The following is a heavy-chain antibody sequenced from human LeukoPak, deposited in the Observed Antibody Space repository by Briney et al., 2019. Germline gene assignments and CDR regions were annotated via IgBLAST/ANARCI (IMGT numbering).Heavy chain of an antibody. J-gene: IGHJ4*02. CDR2: IIPIFGTA. CDR3: AREGGYSGYYDY. Sequence: GASVKVSCKASGGTFSSYAISWVRRAPGQGLEWMGGIIPIFGTADYAQKFQGRVTITADKSTSTAYMELSSLRSEDTAVYYCAREGGYSGYYDYWGQGTLVTVSS. D-gene: IGHD5-12*01. V-gene: IGHV1-69*06. CDR1: GGTFSSYA.